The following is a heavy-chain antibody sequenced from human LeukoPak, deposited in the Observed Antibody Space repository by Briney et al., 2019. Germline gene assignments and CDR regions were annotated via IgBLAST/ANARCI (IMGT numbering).Heavy chain of an antibody. CDR3: ARDASSGSEAFDI. J-gene: IGHJ3*02. CDR1: GGTFSSYA. CDR2: INPNSGGT. Sequence: VASLKVSCKASGGTFSSYAISWVRQAPGQGLEWMRWINPNSGGTNYAQKFQGRVTMTRDTSISTAYMELSRLRSDDTAVYYCARDASSGSEAFDIWGQGTMVTVSS. D-gene: IGHD3-22*01. V-gene: IGHV1-2*02.